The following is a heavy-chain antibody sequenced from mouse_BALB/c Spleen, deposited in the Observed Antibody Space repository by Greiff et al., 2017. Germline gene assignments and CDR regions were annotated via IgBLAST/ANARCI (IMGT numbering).Heavy chain of an antibody. Sequence: VKLMESGPGLVAPSQSLSITCTVSGFSLTSYGVHWVRQPPGKGLEWLGVIWAGGGTNYNSALMSRLSISKDNSKSQVFLKMNSLQTDDTAMYYCARIYDGYYYYAMDYWGQGTSVTVSS. CDR2: IWAGGGT. CDR1: GFSLTSYG. D-gene: IGHD2-3*01. J-gene: IGHJ4*01. V-gene: IGHV2-9*02. CDR3: ARIYDGYYYYAMDY.